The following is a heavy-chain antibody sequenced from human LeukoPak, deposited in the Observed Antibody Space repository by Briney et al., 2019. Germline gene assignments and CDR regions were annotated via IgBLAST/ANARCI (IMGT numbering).Heavy chain of an antibody. CDR3: ARAMTTVTTRWGQADY. Sequence: PSETLSLTCAVYGGSFSGYYWSWIRQPPGKGLDWIGEINHSGSTNYNPSLKSRVTISVDTSKNQFSLKLSSVTAADTAVYYCARAMTTVTTRWGQADYWGQGTLVTVSS. CDR1: GGSFSGYY. D-gene: IGHD4-17*01. V-gene: IGHV4-34*01. CDR2: INHSGST. J-gene: IGHJ4*02.